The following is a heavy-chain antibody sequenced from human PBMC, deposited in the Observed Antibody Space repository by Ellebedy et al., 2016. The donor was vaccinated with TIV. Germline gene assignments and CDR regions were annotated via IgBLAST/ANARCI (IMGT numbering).Heavy chain of an antibody. Sequence: MPSETLSLTCTVSGASISSYCWSWIRQPPGKGLEWIGYIYYNENTNYNPSLKSRVTISVDTSKTKFSLKLNSVTAADTAVYYCARGGAGGYWYFDLWGRGTLVIASS. D-gene: IGHD4-23*01. CDR2: IYYNENT. CDR3: ARGGAGGYWYFDL. J-gene: IGHJ2*01. CDR1: GASISSYC. V-gene: IGHV4-59*12.